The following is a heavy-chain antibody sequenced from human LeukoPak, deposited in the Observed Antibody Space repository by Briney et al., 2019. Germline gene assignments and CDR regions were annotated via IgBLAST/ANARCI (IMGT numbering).Heavy chain of an antibody. D-gene: IGHD1-26*01. V-gene: IGHV4-39*01. Sequence: SETLSLTCTVSGGSISSRSYYWGWIRQPPGKGLEWIGSIYYSGSTYYNPSLKSRVTISVDTSKNQFSLKLSSMTAADTAVYYCASPLGAASLGNWFDPWGQGTLVTVSS. CDR3: ASPLGAASLGNWFDP. CDR1: GGSISSRSYY. CDR2: IYYSGST. J-gene: IGHJ5*02.